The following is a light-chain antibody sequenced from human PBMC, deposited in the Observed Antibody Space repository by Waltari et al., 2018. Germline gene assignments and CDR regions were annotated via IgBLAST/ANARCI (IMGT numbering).Light chain of an antibody. J-gene: IGLJ3*02. CDR2: DVT. Sequence: QSALTQPASVPGSPGQSITSSCTGIGSAIDDSDFVSWYQHQPGKAPRVIIYDVTNRPSGISHRFSACKSANTASLTISGLQPEDEGDYYCTSQALDGVVLFGGGTQVTV. CDR1: GSAIDDSDF. V-gene: IGLV2-14*03. CDR3: TSQALDGVVL.